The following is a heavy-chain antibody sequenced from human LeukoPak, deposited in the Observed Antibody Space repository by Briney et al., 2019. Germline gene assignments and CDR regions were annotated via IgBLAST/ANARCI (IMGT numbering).Heavy chain of an antibody. Sequence: GGSLRLSCAASGFAFSTYAFHWVRQAPGKGPEHVSTINSNGGTTYYVDSVKGRFTISRDNYKNTLFLQMGSVRAEDTAVYYCARDEGFCSGGSCRSYAFDIWGRGTMVTVSS. CDR1: GFAFSTYA. V-gene: IGHV3-64*02. CDR3: ARDEGFCSGGSCRSYAFDI. CDR2: INSNGGTT. D-gene: IGHD2-15*01. J-gene: IGHJ3*02.